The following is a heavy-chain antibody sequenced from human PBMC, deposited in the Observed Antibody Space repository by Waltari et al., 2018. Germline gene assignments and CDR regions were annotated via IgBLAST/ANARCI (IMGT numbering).Heavy chain of an antibody. J-gene: IGHJ5*02. CDR2: IYWSGTV. Sequence: LQESDPGLVQPSETLSPTCTVSGDSVTNPNSYWAWIRQPPGKGLEWMGSIYWSGTVDYNPSPGTGAPISLDTSKNQCLLKRGSATAADMAIYVCARDASFDFWGWGYCNGRGGFDSWGQGPL. D-gene: IGHD2-15*01. V-gene: IGHV4-39*06. CDR1: GDSVTNPNSY. CDR3: ARDASFDFWGWGYCNGRGGFDS.